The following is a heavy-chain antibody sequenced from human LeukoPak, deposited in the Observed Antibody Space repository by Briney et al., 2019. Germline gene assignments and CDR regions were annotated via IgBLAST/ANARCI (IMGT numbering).Heavy chain of an antibody. CDR1: GFTFSSYA. CDR3: ARNSDYYGSGSHFFYYGMDV. CDR2: MSYDGSNK. V-gene: IGHV3-30-3*01. D-gene: IGHD3-10*01. J-gene: IGHJ6*02. Sequence: SGGSLRLSCAASGFTFSSYAMHWVRQAPGKGLEWVAVMSYDGSNKYYADSVKGRFTISRDNSKNTLYLQMNSLRAEDTAVYYCARNSDYYGSGSHFFYYGMDVWGQGTTVTVSS.